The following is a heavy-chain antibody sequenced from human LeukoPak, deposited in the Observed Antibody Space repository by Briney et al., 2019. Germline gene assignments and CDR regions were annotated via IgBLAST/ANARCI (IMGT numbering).Heavy chain of an antibody. Sequence: GGSLRLSCAASGFNLSYYWMHWVRQAPGKGLVWVSRVNSDGSDITYADSVKGRFTISRDNAKNTLYLRMNSLRAEDTAVYYCAKEGGDDFLSGPAGFDSWGQGTAVTVSS. D-gene: IGHD3-3*01. CDR1: GFNLSYYW. J-gene: IGHJ5*01. CDR2: VNSDGSDI. V-gene: IGHV3-74*01. CDR3: AKEGGDDFLSGPAGFDS.